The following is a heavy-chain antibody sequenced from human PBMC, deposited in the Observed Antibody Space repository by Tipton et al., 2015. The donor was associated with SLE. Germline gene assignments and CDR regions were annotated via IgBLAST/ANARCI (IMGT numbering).Heavy chain of an antibody. CDR2: ISSSGSTI. CDR1: GFTFSHYR. D-gene: IGHD4-23*01. Sequence: SLRLPCAASGFTFSHYRLAWVRQAPGKGLEWVSYISSSGSTIYYADSVKGRFTISRDNAKNSLYLQMNSLRAEDTAVYYCAREGVATPDYWGQGTVVTVSS. J-gene: IGHJ4*02. CDR3: AREGVATPDY. V-gene: IGHV3-48*04.